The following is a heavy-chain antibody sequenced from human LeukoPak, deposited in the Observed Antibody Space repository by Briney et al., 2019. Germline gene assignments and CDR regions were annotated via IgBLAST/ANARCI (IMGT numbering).Heavy chain of an antibody. CDR3: ARDGYSGSDAL. V-gene: IGHV4-59*01. D-gene: IGHD5-12*01. CDR2: IYHSGST. J-gene: IGHJ4*02. CDR1: GGSFSGYS. Sequence: PSETLSLTCAVYGGSFSGYSWSWIRQPPGKGLEWIGYIYHSGSTNYNPSLKSRVTISVDTSQNQFSLKLSSVTAADTAVYYCARDGYSGSDALWGQGTLVTVSS.